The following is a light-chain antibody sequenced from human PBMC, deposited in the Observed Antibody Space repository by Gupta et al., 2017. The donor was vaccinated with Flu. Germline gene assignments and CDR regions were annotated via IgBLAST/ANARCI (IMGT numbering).Light chain of an antibody. CDR1: VRIVTY. Sequence: PSSPSASVGDRVTITSRASVRIVTYVNWYQQKPGKAPNLLIYLASRVHTGISSRFSGSGSGTXFSLTIXELQPGDVATYYCQQSVKAPPTFGXGTKVEIK. CDR2: LAS. CDR3: QQSVKAPPT. J-gene: IGKJ2*01. V-gene: IGKV1-39*01.